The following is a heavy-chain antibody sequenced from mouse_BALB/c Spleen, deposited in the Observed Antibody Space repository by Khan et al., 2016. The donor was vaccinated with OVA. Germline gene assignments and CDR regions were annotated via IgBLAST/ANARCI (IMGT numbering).Heavy chain of an antibody. Sequence: VQLKQSGPELVKPGASVKISCKASGYSFTGYFMNWVMQSHGKSLEWIGRINPHIGETFYNQKFKGKATLTVDESSSTAYMELRSLASEDSAVNYCARIYRGDFDYWGQGTTLTVSS. CDR2: INPHIGET. CDR3: ARIYRGDFDY. V-gene: IGHV1-20*02. D-gene: IGHD2-13*01. CDR1: GYSFTGYF. J-gene: IGHJ2*01.